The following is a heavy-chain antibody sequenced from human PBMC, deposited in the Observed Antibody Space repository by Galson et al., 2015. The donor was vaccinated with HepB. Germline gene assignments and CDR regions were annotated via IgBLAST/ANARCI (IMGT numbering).Heavy chain of an antibody. Sequence: SVKVSCKASGYTFTSYGISWVRQAPGQGLEWMGWISAYNGNTNYAQKLQGRVTMTTDTSTSTAYMELRSLRSDDTAVYYCARDTYTYYYGSGSHEVRYGMDVWGQGTTVTVSS. CDR2: ISAYNGNT. CDR3: ARDTYTYYYGSGSHEVRYGMDV. CDR1: GYTFTSYG. D-gene: IGHD3-10*01. J-gene: IGHJ6*02. V-gene: IGHV1-18*04.